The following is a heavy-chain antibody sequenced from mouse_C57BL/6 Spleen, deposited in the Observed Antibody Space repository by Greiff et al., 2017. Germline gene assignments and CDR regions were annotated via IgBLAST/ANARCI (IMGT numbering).Heavy chain of an antibody. Sequence: EVQLVESGGGLVKPGGSLKLSCAASGFTFSSYAMSWVRQTPEKRLEWVATISDGGSYTYYPDNVKGRFTISRDNAKNNLYLQMSHLKSEDTAMYYCARDRGMILDYWGQGTTLTVSS. V-gene: IGHV5-4*01. D-gene: IGHD2-4*01. J-gene: IGHJ2*01. CDR2: ISDGGSYT. CDR1: GFTFSSYA. CDR3: ARDRGMILDY.